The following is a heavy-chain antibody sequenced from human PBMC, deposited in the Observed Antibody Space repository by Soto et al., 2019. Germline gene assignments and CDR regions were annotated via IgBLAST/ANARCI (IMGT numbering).Heavy chain of an antibody. J-gene: IGHJ6*02. V-gene: IGHV4-39*01. Sequence: SETLSLTCTVSGGSICSSSYDWGCIHQHPGKGLEWIGSIYYSWSTYYNPSLKSRVTISVDTSKNQFSLNLSSVTAADTAVYYCARHGHRVYYYYGMDVWGQGTTVTVSS. CDR3: ARHGHRVYYYYGMDV. CDR1: GGSICSSSYD. CDR2: IYYSWST. D-gene: IGHD3-10*01.